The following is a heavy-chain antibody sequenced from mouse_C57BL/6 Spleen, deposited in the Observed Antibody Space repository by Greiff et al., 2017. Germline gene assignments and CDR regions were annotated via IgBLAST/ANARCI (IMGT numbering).Heavy chain of an antibody. CDR2: ISYDGSN. CDR1: GYSITSGYY. V-gene: IGHV3-6*01. Sequence: EVKLQESGPGLVKPSQSLSLTCSVTGYSITSGYYWNWIRQFPGNKLEWMGYISYDGSNNYNPSLKNRISITRDTSKNQFFLKLNSVTTEDTATYYGARGTGLDYWGQGTTLTVSS. CDR3: ARGTGLDY. J-gene: IGHJ2*01. D-gene: IGHD4-1*01.